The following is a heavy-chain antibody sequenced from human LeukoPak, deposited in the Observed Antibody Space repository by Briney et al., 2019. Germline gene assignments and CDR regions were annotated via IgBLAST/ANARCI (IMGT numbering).Heavy chain of an antibody. D-gene: IGHD4-23*01. J-gene: IGHJ3*02. CDR3: AREATVVTQGDAFDI. CDR2: INPNSGGT. V-gene: IGHV1-2*02. CDR1: GYTFTGYY. Sequence: ASVKVSCEASGYTFTGYYMHWVRQAPGQGLEWMGWINPNSGGTNYAQKFQGRVTMTRDTSISTAYMELSRLRSDDTTVYYCAREATVVTQGDAFDIWGQGTMVTVSS.